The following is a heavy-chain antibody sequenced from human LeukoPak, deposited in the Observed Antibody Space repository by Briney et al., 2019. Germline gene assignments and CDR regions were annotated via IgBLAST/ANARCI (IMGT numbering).Heavy chain of an antibody. CDR1: GGSFSGYY. Sequence: SETLSLTCAVYGGSFSGYYWGWIRQPPGQGLEWIGSIYHSGSTYYNPSLKSRVTISVDTSKNQFSLKLSSVTAADTAVYYCARDRPITIFGVVNSYYFDYWGQGTLVTVSS. CDR2: IYHSGST. D-gene: IGHD3-3*01. CDR3: ARDRPITIFGVVNSYYFDY. J-gene: IGHJ4*02. V-gene: IGHV4-38-2*02.